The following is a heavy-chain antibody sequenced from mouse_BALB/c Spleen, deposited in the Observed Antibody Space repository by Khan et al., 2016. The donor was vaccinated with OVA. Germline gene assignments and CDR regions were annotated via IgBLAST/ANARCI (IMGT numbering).Heavy chain of an antibody. Sequence: QVQLQQSGPGLVAPSQSLSITCTVSGFSLTSHGVHWVRQPPGKGREWLGVIWAGGSKNYNSALMSRLSISKDSSKSQVFLKMHSLQTDDTAMYYCARNRGPDYFDYWGQGTTLTVSS. D-gene: IGHD3-3*01. J-gene: IGHJ2*01. CDR2: IWAGGSK. V-gene: IGHV2-9*02. CDR1: GFSLTSHG. CDR3: ARNRGPDYFDY.